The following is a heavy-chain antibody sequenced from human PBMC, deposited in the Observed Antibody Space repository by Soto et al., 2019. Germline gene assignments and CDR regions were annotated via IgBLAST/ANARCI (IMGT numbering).Heavy chain of an antibody. CDR2: ISGSGDMT. Sequence: EVQLLQSGGDLVQPGGSLRLACEASGFTFRGDAMSWVRQAPGKGLEWVSSISGSGDMTHYAESVKGRFTISRDNSKNTLYLQMESLRAEYTALDYCSRAEMTYNWNDWGQGTLVTVSS. CDR3: SRAEMTYNWND. CDR1: GFTFRGDA. J-gene: IGHJ4*02. D-gene: IGHD1-1*01. V-gene: IGHV3-23*01.